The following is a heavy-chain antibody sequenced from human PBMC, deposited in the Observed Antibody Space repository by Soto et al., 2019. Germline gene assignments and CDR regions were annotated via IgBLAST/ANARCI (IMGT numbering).Heavy chain of an antibody. CDR1: GAFMYSGGYA. D-gene: IGHD3-3*01. CDR3: AKEIFTYGMGV. CDR2: IYPSGSA. J-gene: IGHJ6*02. Sequence: SLRCGVFGAFMYSGGYAGCWKRQPPGRGLEWIGNIYPSGSANYSPSLKTRVTISVDRSMNQFSLNLGSVTAADTAVYYRAKEIFTYGMGVWGPATTGT. V-gene: IGHV4-30-2*01.